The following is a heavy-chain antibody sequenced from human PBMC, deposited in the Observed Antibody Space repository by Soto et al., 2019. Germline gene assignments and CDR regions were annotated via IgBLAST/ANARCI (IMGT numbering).Heavy chain of an antibody. CDR1: EFTFSSYS. CDR3: ATGYFDL. V-gene: IGHV3-48*01. CDR2: ISGGSISSTI. Sequence: EVQLVESGGGLIQPGGSLRLSCAASEFTFSSYSMNWVRQAPGKGLEWVSYISGGSISSTIYYEDSAKGRFTISRDNAKNSLYLQMNSLRAEDTAVYYCATGYFDLWGRGTLVTVSS. J-gene: IGHJ2*01.